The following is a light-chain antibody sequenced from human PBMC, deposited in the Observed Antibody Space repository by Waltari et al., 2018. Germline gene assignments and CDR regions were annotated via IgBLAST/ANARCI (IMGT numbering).Light chain of an antibody. V-gene: IGLV2-14*03. CDR2: HVT. J-gene: IGLJ2*01. CDR3: SSYTTSGTLV. CDR1: SSDIGAYDP. Sequence: QSALTQPVSVSGSLGQSITISCPGSSSDIGAYDPFSWYQQHPGRAPTLMIFHVTERPSGISNRFSGSKSGNTASLTISGLQTEDEADYYCSSYTTSGTLVFGGGTKLTIL.